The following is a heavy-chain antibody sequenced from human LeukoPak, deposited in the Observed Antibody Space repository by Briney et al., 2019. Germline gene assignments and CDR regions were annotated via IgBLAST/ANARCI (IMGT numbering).Heavy chain of an antibody. CDR3: ARAMPAGSGNTTVDY. CDR1: GFTFSNYW. Sequence: GGSLRLSCAASGFTFSNYWMTWVRQAPGKGLEWVANIRHDGNEKYYVDSVKGRFTISRDNAKNSLFLQMSSLSADDTAVYYCARAMPAGSGNTTVDYWGQGTLVTVSS. D-gene: IGHD3-10*01. CDR2: IRHDGNEK. J-gene: IGHJ4*02. V-gene: IGHV3-7*01.